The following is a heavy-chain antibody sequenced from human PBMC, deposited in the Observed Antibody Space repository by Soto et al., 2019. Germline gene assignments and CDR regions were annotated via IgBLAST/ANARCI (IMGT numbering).Heavy chain of an antibody. CDR1: GGSISSGDYY. V-gene: IGHV4-30-4*01. CDR2: IYYSGST. CDR3: ARVKGYCSSTSCYGFDY. J-gene: IGHJ4*02. Sequence: PSETLSLTCTVSGGSISSGDYYWSWIRQPPGKGLEWIGYIYYSGSTYYNPSLKSRVTISVDTSKNQFSLKLSSVTAADTAVYYCARVKGYCSSTSCYGFDYSGQGTLVTVSS. D-gene: IGHD2-2*01.